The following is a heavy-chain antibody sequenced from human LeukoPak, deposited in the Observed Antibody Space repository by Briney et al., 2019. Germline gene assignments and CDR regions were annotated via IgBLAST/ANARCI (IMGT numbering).Heavy chain of an antibody. Sequence: GGSLRLSCAASGFTFSSYGMHWVRQAPGKGLEWVAVMSYDGSNEFYADSVKGRFTISRDNSKNTLYLQMNSLRTEDTAVYRCAKGRAGPQMASVGDIAPEFDYWGQGTLVTVSS. CDR2: MSYDGSNE. V-gene: IGHV3-30*18. CDR3: AKGRAGPQMASVGDIAPEFDY. J-gene: IGHJ4*02. CDR1: GFTFSSYG. D-gene: IGHD5-24*01.